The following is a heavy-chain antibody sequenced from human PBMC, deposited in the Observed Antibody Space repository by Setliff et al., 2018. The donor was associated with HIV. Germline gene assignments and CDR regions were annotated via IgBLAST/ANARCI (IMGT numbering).Heavy chain of an antibody. CDR2: IYNTGST. Sequence: PSETLSLTCTVSGGSIRSYYWSWIRQHPGKGLEWIGYIYNTGSTYHSPSLESRVTISIDTSKNSSSLKLSSVTAADTAVYYCAREAPDDHFDHWGQGTLVTVSS. J-gene: IGHJ4*02. CDR3: AREAPDDHFDH. D-gene: IGHD1-1*01. V-gene: IGHV4-59*06. CDR1: GGSIRSYY.